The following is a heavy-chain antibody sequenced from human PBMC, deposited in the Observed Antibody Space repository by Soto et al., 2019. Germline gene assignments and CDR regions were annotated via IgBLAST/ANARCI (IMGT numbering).Heavy chain of an antibody. V-gene: IGHV3-23*01. J-gene: IGHJ4*02. CDR3: AKVIVLGASTLEY. Sequence: GGSLRLSCAASGFTFTTAWINWVRQAPGKGLEWVCVISGSTGTTYYADSVKGRFTISRDNSKNTVYLQMNSLRVEDSALYSCAKVIVLGASTLEYWGPGTRVTVS. D-gene: IGHD6-6*01. CDR2: ISGSTGTT. CDR1: GFTFTTAW.